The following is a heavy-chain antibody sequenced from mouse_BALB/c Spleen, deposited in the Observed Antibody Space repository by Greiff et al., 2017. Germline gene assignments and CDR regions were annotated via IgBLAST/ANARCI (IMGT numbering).Heavy chain of an antibody. CDR3: AREGDDFAWFAY. CDR2: ISSGSSTI. D-gene: IGHD2-12*01. J-gene: IGHJ3*01. CDR1: GFTFSSFG. Sequence: EVKVVESGGGLVQPGGSRKLSCAASGFTFSSFGMHWVRQAPEKGLEWVAYISSGSSTIYYADTVKGRYTISRDNPKNTLFLQMTSLRSEDTAMYYCAREGDDFAWFAYWGQGTLVTVSA. V-gene: IGHV5-17*02.